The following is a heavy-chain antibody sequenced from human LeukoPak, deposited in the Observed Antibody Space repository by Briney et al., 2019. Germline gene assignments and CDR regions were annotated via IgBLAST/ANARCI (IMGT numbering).Heavy chain of an antibody. D-gene: IGHD2-2*01. CDR1: GGSISSYY. CDR2: IYSSGSA. J-gene: IGHJ4*02. CDR3: ARGLATAQGAAAMPL. V-gene: IGHV4-59*06. Sequence: SETLSLTCTVSGGSISSYYWSWIRQPPGKGLEWIGYIYSSGSAYYNPSLKSRVTISIDTSKNQFSLMLSSVTAADTAVYYCARGLATAQGAAAMPLWGQGTLVTVSS.